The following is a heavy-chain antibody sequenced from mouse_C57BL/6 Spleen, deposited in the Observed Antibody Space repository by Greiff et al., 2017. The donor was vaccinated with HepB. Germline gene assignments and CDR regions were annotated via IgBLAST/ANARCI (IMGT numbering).Heavy chain of an antibody. D-gene: IGHD1-1*01. CDR2: IYPGSGST. CDR3: ARYGSSYFYYAMDY. J-gene: IGHJ4*01. Sequence: VQLQQPGAELVKPGASVKMSCKASGYTFTSYWITWVKQRPGQGLEWIGDIYPGSGSTNYNEKFKSKATLTVDTSSSTAYMQLSSLTSEDSAVYYCARYGSSYFYYAMDYWGQGTSVTVSS. CDR1: GYTFTSYW. V-gene: IGHV1-55*01.